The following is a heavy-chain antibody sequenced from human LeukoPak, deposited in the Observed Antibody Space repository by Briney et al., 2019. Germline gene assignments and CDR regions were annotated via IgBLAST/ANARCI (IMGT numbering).Heavy chain of an antibody. CDR3: VSGDSSPWNWFDP. D-gene: IGHD6-13*01. J-gene: IGHJ5*02. CDR2: MNPNSGNT. CDR1: GYTFTSYD. V-gene: IGHV1-8*01. Sequence: ASVKVSCKASGYTFTSYDINWVRQATGQGLEWMGWMNPNSGNTGYAQKFQGRVTMTRNTSRSTAYMELSSLRSEDTAVYYCVSGDSSPWNWFDPWGQGTLVTVSS.